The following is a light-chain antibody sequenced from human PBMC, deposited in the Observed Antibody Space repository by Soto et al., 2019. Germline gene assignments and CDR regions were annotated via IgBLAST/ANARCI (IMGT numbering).Light chain of an antibody. J-gene: IGLJ1*01. CDR1: SSNIGRNT. Sequence: QSVLTQPPSASGTPGQRVTISCSGSSSNIGRNTVNWYQQLPGTAPKLLMYSNNQRPSGVPDRFSGSKSGTSASLAISGLQSEDEADYYCAAWDDSLNGSVFGTGTKLTVL. CDR2: SNN. V-gene: IGLV1-44*01. CDR3: AAWDDSLNGSV.